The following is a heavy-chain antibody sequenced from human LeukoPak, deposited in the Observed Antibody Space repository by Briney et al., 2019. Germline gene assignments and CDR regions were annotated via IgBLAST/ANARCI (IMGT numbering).Heavy chain of an antibody. V-gene: IGHV3-30*03. CDR2: ISYDGSNK. CDR3: AREALDSSGLFDY. D-gene: IGHD3-22*01. Sequence: GGSLRLSCAASGFTFSSYGMHWVRQAPGKGLEWVAVISYDGSNKYYADSVKGRFTISRDNSKNTLYLQMNSLRAEDTAVYYCAREALDSSGLFDYWGQGTLVTVSS. J-gene: IGHJ4*02. CDR1: GFTFSSYG.